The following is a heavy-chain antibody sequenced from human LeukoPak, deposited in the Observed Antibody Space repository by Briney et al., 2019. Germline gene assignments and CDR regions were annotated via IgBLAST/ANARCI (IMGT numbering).Heavy chain of an antibody. J-gene: IGHJ6*03. CDR1: GFTFSSYW. V-gene: IGHV3-7*01. CDR3: ARGGRVSSRTTPQHYYYYYMDV. Sequence: PGGSLRLSCAASGFTFSSYWMSWVRQAPGKGLEWVANIKQDGSEKYYVDSVKGRFTISRDNAKNSLYLQMNSLRAEDTAVYYCARGGRVSSRTTPQHYYYYYMDVWGKGTTVTVSS. D-gene: IGHD6-13*01. CDR2: IKQDGSEK.